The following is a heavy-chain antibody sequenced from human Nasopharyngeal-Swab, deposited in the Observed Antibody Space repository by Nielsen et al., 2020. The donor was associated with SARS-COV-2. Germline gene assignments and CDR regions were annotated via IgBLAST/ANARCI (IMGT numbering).Heavy chain of an antibody. CDR2: TRHSGSG. CDR3: ARSGRHGCSSANRPCAIDV. V-gene: IGHV4-34*10. D-gene: IGHD2-2*01. J-gene: IGHJ6*02. Sequence: WIRQPPGKGLEWIGETRHSGSGNYKPSLNSRVSMSVDASKNQFSLKLDSVTAADTAVYYCARSGRHGCSSANRPCAIDVWGQGATVTVSS.